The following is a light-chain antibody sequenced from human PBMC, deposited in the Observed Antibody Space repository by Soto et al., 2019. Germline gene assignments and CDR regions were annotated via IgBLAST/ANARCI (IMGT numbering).Light chain of an antibody. V-gene: IGLV2-23*01. CDR3: CSYAGSSTNYV. CDR1: SSDVGSYNL. CDR2: EGS. J-gene: IGLJ1*01. Sequence: QSALTQPASVSGSPGQSITISCTGTSSDVGSYNLVSWYQQHPGKAPKLMIYEGSKRLSGVSNRFSGSKSGNTASLTISGLQAEDEADYYCCSYAGSSTNYVFGTGTKLTVL.